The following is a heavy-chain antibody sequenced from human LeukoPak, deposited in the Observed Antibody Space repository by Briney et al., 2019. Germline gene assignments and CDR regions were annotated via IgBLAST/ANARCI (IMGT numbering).Heavy chain of an antibody. CDR3: AKDRGYCSGGSCYFDY. Sequence: AGGSLRLSCAASGFTFSSYAMSWVRQAPGKGLEWVSAISGSGGDTYYADSVKGRFTVSRDNSKNTLYLQMNSLRAEDTAVYYCAKDRGYCSGGSCYFDYWGQGTLVTVSP. V-gene: IGHV3-23*01. J-gene: IGHJ4*02. CDR2: ISGSGGDT. D-gene: IGHD2-15*01. CDR1: GFTFSSYA.